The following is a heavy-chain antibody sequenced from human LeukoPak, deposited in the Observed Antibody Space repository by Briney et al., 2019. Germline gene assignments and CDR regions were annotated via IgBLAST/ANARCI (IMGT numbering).Heavy chain of an antibody. CDR3: ATISGWSTKFLDF. D-gene: IGHD6-19*01. CDR1: GGTFSSYA. CDR2: VIPIFGTA. V-gene: IGHV1-69*05. Sequence: SVKVSCKASGGTFSSYAISWVRQAPGQGLEWMGGVIPIFGTANHAQKFQGRVTITTDESTSTAYMELSSLRSEDTAVYYCATISGWSTKFLDFWGQGTLVTVSS. J-gene: IGHJ4*02.